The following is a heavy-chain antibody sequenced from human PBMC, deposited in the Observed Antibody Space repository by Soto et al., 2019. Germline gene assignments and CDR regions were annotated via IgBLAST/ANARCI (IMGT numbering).Heavy chain of an antibody. J-gene: IGHJ3*01. Sequence: GSRRLSCAASGFTFSSSEMYWVRQAPGKGLEWVSYIHPGGQIIFYADSVKGRFTISRDNAKNSVYLQMNNLRAEDTAVYYCAGRGSSWGQGTMVTVSS. V-gene: IGHV3-48*03. CDR1: GFTFSSSE. CDR3: AGRGSS. CDR2: IHPGGQII. D-gene: IGHD2-2*01.